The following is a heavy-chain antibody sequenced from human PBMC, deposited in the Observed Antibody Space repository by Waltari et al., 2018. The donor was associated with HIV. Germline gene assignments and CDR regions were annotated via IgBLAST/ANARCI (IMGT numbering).Heavy chain of an antibody. CDR2: INGALDEG. CDR1: GSTLRDSA. D-gene: IGHD6-19*01. CDR3: AMGTTWLVNVLES. V-gene: IGHV1-3*01. Sequence: QVPLVQSGPEVKRPGAPVKISCEASGSTLRDSAVHWVGQDHGQGLEWMGWINGALDEGRLSERFQGRVSLKRDTSQTTVFMELINLRSDDTAVYFCAMGTTWLVNVLESWGQGTLVTVSS. J-gene: IGHJ1*01.